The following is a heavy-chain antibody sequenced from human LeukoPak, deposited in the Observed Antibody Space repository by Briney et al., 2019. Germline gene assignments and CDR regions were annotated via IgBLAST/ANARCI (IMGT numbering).Heavy chain of an antibody. CDR2: ISGSGGST. J-gene: IGHJ4*02. CDR3: ARGARGDGYNLDYYFDY. V-gene: IGHV3-48*03. D-gene: IGHD5-24*01. Sequence: PGGSLRLSCAASGFTFSSYEMNWVRQAPGKGLEWVSAISGSGGSTYYADSVKGRFTISRDNAKNSLYLQMNSLRAEDTAVYYCARGARGDGYNLDYYFDYWGQGTLVTVSS. CDR1: GFTFSSYE.